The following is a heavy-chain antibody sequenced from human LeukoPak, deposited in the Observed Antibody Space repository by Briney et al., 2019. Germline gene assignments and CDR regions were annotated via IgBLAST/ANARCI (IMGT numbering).Heavy chain of an antibody. CDR3: ARGPYSYDSSGAFDI. J-gene: IGHJ3*02. V-gene: IGHV4-39*07. CDR2: IYYDGST. D-gene: IGHD3-22*01. CDR1: GGSVSSSSYY. Sequence: PSETLSLTCTVSGGSVSSSSYYWGWIRQPLGKGLEWIGTIYYDGSTYYNPSLKSRVTISVDTSKNQFSLKLSSVTAADTAVYFCARGPYSYDSSGAFDIWGQGTMVTVSS.